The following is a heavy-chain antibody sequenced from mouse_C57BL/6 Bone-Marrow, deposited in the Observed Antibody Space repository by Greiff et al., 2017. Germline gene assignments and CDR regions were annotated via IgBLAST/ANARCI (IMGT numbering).Heavy chain of an antibody. J-gene: IGHJ3*01. CDR1: GYTFTSYW. CDR3: TVDRLRGGFAY. V-gene: IGHV1-5*01. CDR2: IYPGNSDT. D-gene: IGHD3-2*02. Sequence: EVQLQQSGTVLARPGASVKMSCKTSGYTFTSYWMHWVKQRPGQGLEWIGAIYPGNSDTSYNQKFKGKAKLTAVTSASTAYMERSSLTNEDSAVYYCTVDRLRGGFAYWGQGTLVTVSA.